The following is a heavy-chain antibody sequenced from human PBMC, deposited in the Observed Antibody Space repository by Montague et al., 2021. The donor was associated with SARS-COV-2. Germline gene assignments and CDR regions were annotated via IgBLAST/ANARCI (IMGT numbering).Heavy chain of an antibody. Sequence: SETLSLTCTVSGDSTSCPNCYWGWTRQPPGKGLDWIGTIYNSGATYYNPSLKSRLTISIDTSKNQFSLKLSSVTAADTAVYYCARHRNYGDHSLDNWFHPWGQGTPVTVSS. J-gene: IGHJ5*02. CDR3: ARHRNYGDHSLDNWFHP. D-gene: IGHD4-17*01. CDR1: GDSTSCPNCY. V-gene: IGHV4-39*01. CDR2: IYNSGAT.